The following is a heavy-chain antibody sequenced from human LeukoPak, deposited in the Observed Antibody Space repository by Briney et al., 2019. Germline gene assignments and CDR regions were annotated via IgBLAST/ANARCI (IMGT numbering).Heavy chain of an antibody. CDR1: GYSFTSYW. D-gene: IGHD2-2*01. CDR2: IDPSDSYT. CDR3: ARRCSSSSCPFEY. Sequence: GESLRISCKGSGYSFTSYWISWVRQMPGKGLEWMGRIDPSDSYTNYSPSFQGHVTISADKAISTAYLQWSSLKASDTAMYYCARRCSSSSCPFEYWGQGTLVTVSS. V-gene: IGHV5-10-1*01. J-gene: IGHJ4*02.